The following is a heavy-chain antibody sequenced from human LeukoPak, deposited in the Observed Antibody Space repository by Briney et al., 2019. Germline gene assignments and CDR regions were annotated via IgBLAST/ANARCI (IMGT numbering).Heavy chain of an antibody. V-gene: IGHV3-11*01. J-gene: IGHJ4*02. CDR2: MSSSDSII. CDR1: GFTFSDYY. CDR3: ARVRSGYYFDY. D-gene: IGHD3-22*01. Sequence: GGSLRLSCAASGFTFSDYYMSWMRQAPGKGLKWVSYMSSSDSIIYYADSVKGRFTISRDNAKNSLYLQMNSLRAEDTAVYYCARVRSGYYFDYWGQGTLVTVSS.